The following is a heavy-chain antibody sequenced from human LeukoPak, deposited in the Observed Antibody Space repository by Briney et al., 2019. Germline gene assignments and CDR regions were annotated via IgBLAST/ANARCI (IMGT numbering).Heavy chain of an antibody. CDR1: GFTFSSYA. J-gene: IGHJ4*02. Sequence: PGGSLRLSCAASGFTFSSYAMTWVRQVPGKGLEWVSTLSNTGDNTYYADSVKGRFTISRDNSKNTLYLQMSSLRADDTSVYYCAQTGGLVPGRYFVYWGQGTLVTVSS. CDR3: AQTGGLVPGRYFVY. V-gene: IGHV3-23*01. D-gene: IGHD6-6*01. CDR2: LSNTGDNT.